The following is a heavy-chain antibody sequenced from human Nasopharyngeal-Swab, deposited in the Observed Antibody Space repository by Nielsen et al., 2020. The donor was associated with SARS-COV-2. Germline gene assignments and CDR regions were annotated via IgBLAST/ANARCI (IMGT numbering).Heavy chain of an antibody. CDR2: IYWDDDK. CDR1: GFSLDTGGMG. V-gene: IGHV2-5*02. CDR3: ARRECRTSRCLHFDY. Sequence: SGPTLVKPTQTLTLTCSFSGFSLDTGGMGVGWIRQPPEKALEWLGLIYWDDDKRYSPSLKNRLNITKDTSRSQVVLTLTNLDPMDTATYFCARRECRTSRCLHFDYWGQGTLVIVSS. D-gene: IGHD3-3*01. J-gene: IGHJ4*02.